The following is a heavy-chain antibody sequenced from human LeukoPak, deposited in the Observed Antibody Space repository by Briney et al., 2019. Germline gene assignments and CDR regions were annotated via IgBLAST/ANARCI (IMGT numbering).Heavy chain of an antibody. CDR3: ARDDSSFFDY. J-gene: IGHJ4*02. Sequence: PSETLSLTCAVSGGSISSGGYSWSWIRQPPGKGLEWIGYIYHSGSTYYNPSLKSRVTISVDTSKNQFSLKLSSVTAADTAVYYCARDDSSFFDYWGQGTLVTVSS. V-gene: IGHV4-30-2*01. D-gene: IGHD6-13*01. CDR2: IYHSGST. CDR1: GGSISSGGYS.